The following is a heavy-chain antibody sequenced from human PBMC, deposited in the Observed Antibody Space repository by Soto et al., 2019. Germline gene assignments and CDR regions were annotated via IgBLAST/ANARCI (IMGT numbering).Heavy chain of an antibody. Sequence: SYPLSFTCTVCAGTFYSYYWSWFRKPPGKGLEWIVYIYYSGSTNYNPSLKSRVTISVDTSKNQFSLKLSSVTAADTAVYYCARRVGSYYDSSGYSHFDYWGQGTLVTVPQ. V-gene: IGHV4-59*08. CDR2: IYYSGST. D-gene: IGHD3-22*01. CDR1: AGTFYSYY. CDR3: ARRVGSYYDSSGYSHFDY. J-gene: IGHJ4*02.